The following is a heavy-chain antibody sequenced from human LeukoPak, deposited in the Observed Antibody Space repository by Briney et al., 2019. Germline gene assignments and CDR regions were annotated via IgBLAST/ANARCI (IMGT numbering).Heavy chain of an antibody. V-gene: IGHV1-2*02. D-gene: IGHD6-19*01. Sequence: ASVKVSCKXSGYTFTGHYMHWVRQAPGQGLEWMGWINPNSGGTNYAQKFQGRVTMTRDTSISTAYMELSRLRSDDTAVYYCASHPGGWYVSHFDYWGQGTLVTVSS. CDR3: ASHPGGWYVSHFDY. CDR1: GYTFTGHY. J-gene: IGHJ4*02. CDR2: INPNSGGT.